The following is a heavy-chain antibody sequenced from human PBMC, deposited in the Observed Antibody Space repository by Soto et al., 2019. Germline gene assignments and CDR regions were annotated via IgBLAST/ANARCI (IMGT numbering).Heavy chain of an antibody. J-gene: IGHJ3*02. CDR1: RFTFSDYA. CDR2: IGGADDS. D-gene: IGHD2-8*01. V-gene: IGHV3-23*01. Sequence: GGSLRLSCAASRFTFSDYAMTWVRQAPGKGLEWVSSIGGADDSYYTDSVKGRFTISRDNSRNTLFLQMNSLRAEDTAVFYCAKDRMDHNGVWDPFDIWGQGTMVTVSS. CDR3: AKDRMDHNGVWDPFDI.